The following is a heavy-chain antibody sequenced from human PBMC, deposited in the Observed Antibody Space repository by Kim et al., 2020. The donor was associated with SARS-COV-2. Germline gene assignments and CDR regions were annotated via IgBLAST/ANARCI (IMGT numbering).Heavy chain of an antibody. CDR3: ERAVVRGVNYDYYGMDV. J-gene: IGHJ6*01. V-gene: IGHV3-30*03. CDR2: ISYDGSSK. Sequence: GGSLRLSCAASGFTFSTYGMHWVRQAPGKGLEWVAVISYDGSSKYYGESVKGRFTISRDNPENTLYLQMNSLSPEDTAVSDCERAVVRGVNYDYYGMDV. D-gene: IGHD3-10*01. CDR1: GFTFSTYG.